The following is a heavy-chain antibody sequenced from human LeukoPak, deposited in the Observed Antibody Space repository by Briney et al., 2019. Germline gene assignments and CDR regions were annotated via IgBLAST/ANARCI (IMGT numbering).Heavy chain of an antibody. J-gene: IGHJ4*02. D-gene: IGHD5-12*01. CDR1: GYSISSGYY. V-gene: IGHV4-38-2*02. CDR2: IYHSGST. CDR3: ARDHYSGQNFDY. Sequence: SETLSLTCAVSGYSISSGYYWGWIRQPPGKGLEWIGSIYHSGSTYYNPSLKSRVTISVDTSKNQFSLKLSSVTAADTAVYYCARDHYSGQNFDYWGQGTLVTVSS.